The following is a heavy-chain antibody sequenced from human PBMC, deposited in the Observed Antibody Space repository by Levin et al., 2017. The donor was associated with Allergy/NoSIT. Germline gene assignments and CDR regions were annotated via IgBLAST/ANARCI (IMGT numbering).Heavy chain of an antibody. CDR2: INSDGSST. D-gene: IGHD1-7*01. J-gene: IGHJ4*02. CDR1: GFTFSSYW. Sequence: SCAASGFTFSSYWMHWVRQAPGKGLVWVSRINSDGSSTSYADSVKGRFTISRDNAKNTLYLQMNSLRAEDTAVYYCARESRGLTGTTFRLVFDYWGQGTLVTVSS. V-gene: IGHV3-74*01. CDR3: ARESRGLTGTTFRLVFDY.